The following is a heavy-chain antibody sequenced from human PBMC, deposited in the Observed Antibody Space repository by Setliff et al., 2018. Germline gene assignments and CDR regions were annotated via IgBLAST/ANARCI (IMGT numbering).Heavy chain of an antibody. Sequence: ASVKVSCKTSGYTFTNYGINWVRQAPGQGLEWLGWIGVYSGNTYTAQRFQGRVTMTTDTSTNMAYLELRGLRSDDTAVYYCLRLVRYCSRTVCQRTSGDEAWGQGTLVTVSS. V-gene: IGHV1-18*01. D-gene: IGHD2-8*01. CDR3: LRLVRYCSRTVCQRTSGDEA. CDR1: GYTFTNYG. J-gene: IGHJ5*02. CDR2: IGVYSGNT.